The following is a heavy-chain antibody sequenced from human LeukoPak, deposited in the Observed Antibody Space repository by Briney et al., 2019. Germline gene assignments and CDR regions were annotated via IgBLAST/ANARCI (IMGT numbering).Heavy chain of an antibody. CDR1: GFTFSNAW. J-gene: IGHJ4*02. CDR2: IKSKTDGGTT. V-gene: IGHV3-15*01. D-gene: IGHD6-13*01. CDR3: ARGSDSWYYFDY. Sequence: PGGSLRLSCAASGFTFSNAWMSWVRQAPGKGLEWVGRIKSKTDGGTTDYAAPVKGRFTISRDDSKNTLYLQMNSLKTEDTAVYYCARGSDSWYYFDYWGQGTLVTVSS.